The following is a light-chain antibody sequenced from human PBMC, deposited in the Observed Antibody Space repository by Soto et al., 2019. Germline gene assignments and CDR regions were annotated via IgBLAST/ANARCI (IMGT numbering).Light chain of an antibody. CDR1: SSDVGSYNL. CDR2: EGS. CDR3: CSYAGSSTFNWV. Sequence: QSALTQPASVSGSPGQSITISCTGTSSDVGSYNLVSWYQQHPVKAPKLMIYEGSKRPSGVSNRFSGSKSGNTASLTISGLHAEDEADYYCCSYAGSSTFNWVFGGGTKVTVL. V-gene: IGLV2-23*03. J-gene: IGLJ3*02.